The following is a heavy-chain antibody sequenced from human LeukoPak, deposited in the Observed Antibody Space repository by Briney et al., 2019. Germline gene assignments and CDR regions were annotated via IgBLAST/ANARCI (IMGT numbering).Heavy chain of an antibody. J-gene: IGHJ4*02. D-gene: IGHD3-22*01. V-gene: IGHV3-33*01. CDR2: IWYDGGNK. CDR1: GFTFSSYG. Sequence: GGSLRLSCAASGFTFSSYGMHWVRQAPGKGLEWVAVIWYDGGNKYYADSVKGRFTISRDNAKNSLYLQMNSLRAEDTAVYYCARDSSGYYDFDYWGQGTLVTVSS. CDR3: ARDSSGYYDFDY.